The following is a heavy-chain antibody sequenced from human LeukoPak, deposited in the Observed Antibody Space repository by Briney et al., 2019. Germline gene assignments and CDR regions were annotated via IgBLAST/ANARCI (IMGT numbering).Heavy chain of an antibody. Sequence: PSETLSLTCTVSGGSISSYYWGWIRQPPGKGLEWIGSIYYSGSTYYNPSLKSRVTISVDTSKNQFSLKLSSVTAADTAVYYCARHEPDYYYDSSGYFDYWGQGTLVTVSS. CDR1: GGSISSYY. J-gene: IGHJ4*02. V-gene: IGHV4-39*01. CDR2: IYYSGST. D-gene: IGHD3-22*01. CDR3: ARHEPDYYYDSSGYFDY.